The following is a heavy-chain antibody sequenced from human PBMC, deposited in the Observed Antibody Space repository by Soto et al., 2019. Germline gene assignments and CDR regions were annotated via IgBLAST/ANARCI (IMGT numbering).Heavy chain of an antibody. Sequence: SETLSLTCTVSGGSITSSYWSWIRRPPGKGLEWIAYIYDTGISGYTPSTSYNPSLESRVTMSVDTSKSQFSLKLTSVTAADTAVYYCARGEDAFFYYGLGVWGQGITVTVSS. J-gene: IGHJ6*02. CDR3: ARGEDAFFYYGLGV. V-gene: IGHV4-59*01. CDR2: IYDTGISGYTPST. CDR1: GGSITSSY.